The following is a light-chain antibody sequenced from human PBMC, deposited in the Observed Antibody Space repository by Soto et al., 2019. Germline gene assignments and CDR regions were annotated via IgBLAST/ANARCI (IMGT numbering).Light chain of an antibody. CDR1: QSVSSY. Sequence: EIVLTQSPATLSLSPGERATLSCGASQSVSSYLAWYQEKPGQAPRLLIYDASSRAPGIPARFSGRGSGTDFTLTISSLEPEDFAVYYCQQRRNWPSFGQGTRLEIK. V-gene: IGKV3-11*01. CDR2: DAS. J-gene: IGKJ5*01. CDR3: QQRRNWPS.